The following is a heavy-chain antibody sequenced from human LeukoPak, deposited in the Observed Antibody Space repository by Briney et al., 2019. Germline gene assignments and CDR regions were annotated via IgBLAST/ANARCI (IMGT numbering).Heavy chain of an antibody. CDR3: AKDGGVRGVIDAFDI. D-gene: IGHD3-10*01. V-gene: IGHV3-23*01. CDR2: ISGSGGST. Sequence: GGSLRLSCAASGFTFSSYAMSWVRQAPGKGLEWVSTISGSGGSTYYADSAKGRFTISRDNSKNTPYLQMNSLRAEDTAVYYCAKDGGVRGVIDAFDIWGQGTMVTVSS. J-gene: IGHJ3*02. CDR1: GFTFSSYA.